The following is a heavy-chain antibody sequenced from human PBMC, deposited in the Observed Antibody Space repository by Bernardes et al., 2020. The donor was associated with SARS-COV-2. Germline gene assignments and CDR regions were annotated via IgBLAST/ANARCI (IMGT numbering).Heavy chain of an antibody. CDR3: AKAYEQWLGLGYYGMDV. D-gene: IGHD6-19*01. Sequence: VGSLLLSCAASGFSFITYGMHWVRQAPGQGLEWVAIISYDGRYIYYSDSVKGRFTISRDNSADTLHLQLKNVRPEDTAVYYCAKAYEQWLGLGYYGMDVWGQGTTVTVSS. J-gene: IGHJ6*02. CDR2: ISYDGRYI. CDR1: GFSFITYG. V-gene: IGHV3-30*18.